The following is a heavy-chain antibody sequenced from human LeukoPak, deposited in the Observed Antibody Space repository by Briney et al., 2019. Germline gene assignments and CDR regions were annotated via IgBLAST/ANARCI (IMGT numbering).Heavy chain of an antibody. D-gene: IGHD6-6*01. CDR2: ISSSSSYI. CDR3: AKEGLYSNSPDWFDP. CDR1: GFTFSSYS. J-gene: IGHJ5*02. Sequence: PGGSLRLSCAASGFTFSSYSMNWVRQAPGKGLEWVSSISSSSSYIYYADSVKGRFTISRDNAKNSLYLQMTSLTVEDTALYYCAKEGLYSNSPDWFDPWGQGTLVTVSS. V-gene: IGHV3-21*04.